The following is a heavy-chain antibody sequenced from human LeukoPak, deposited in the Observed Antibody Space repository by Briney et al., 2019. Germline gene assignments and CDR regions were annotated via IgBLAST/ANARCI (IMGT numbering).Heavy chain of an antibody. J-gene: IGHJ4*02. Sequence: SETLSLTCTVSGGSISSYSYYWGWIRQPPGKGLEWIGTIYYSGSTYYNPSLKSRVTISVDTSKNQFSLKLNSVTAADTAVYYCARRRYSGSYPVWTFDYWGQGTLVTVSS. CDR2: IYYSGST. V-gene: IGHV4-39*01. D-gene: IGHD1-26*01. CDR1: GGSISSYSYY. CDR3: ARRRYSGSYPVWTFDY.